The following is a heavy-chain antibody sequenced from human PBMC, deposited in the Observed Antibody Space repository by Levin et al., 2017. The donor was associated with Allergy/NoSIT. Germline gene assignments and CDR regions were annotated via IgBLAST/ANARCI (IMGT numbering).Heavy chain of an antibody. D-gene: IGHD2-15*01. CDR3: ARVRGGCSGGSCYCDH. CDR1: GFTLSNHG. J-gene: IGHJ4*02. CDR2: IWSDESNK. Sequence: GESLKISCAASGFTLSNHGMNWVRQAPGKGLEWVSIIWSDESNKYYADSVKGRFTISRDTSKNTLYLQMNSLRAEDTAVYYCARVRGGCSGGSCYCDHWGQGTLVTVSS. V-gene: IGHV3-33*01.